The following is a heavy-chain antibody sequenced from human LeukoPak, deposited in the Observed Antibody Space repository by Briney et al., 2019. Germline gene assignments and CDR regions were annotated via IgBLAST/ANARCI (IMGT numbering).Heavy chain of an antibody. CDR3: AREDPQTTVPEGMDV. Sequence: SETLSLTCTVSGGSISTYYWSWIRQPPGKGLEWIGYVSYTGHTNYNPALRSRVTISVDTSKNQFSLKLSSVTAADTAVYYCAREDPQTTVPEGMDVWGQGTTVTVSS. CDR1: GGSISTYY. J-gene: IGHJ6*02. D-gene: IGHD4-17*01. CDR2: VSYTGHT. V-gene: IGHV4-59*01.